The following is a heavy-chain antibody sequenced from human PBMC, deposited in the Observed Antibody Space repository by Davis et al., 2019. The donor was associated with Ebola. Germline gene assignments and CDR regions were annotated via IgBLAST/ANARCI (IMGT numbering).Heavy chain of an antibody. CDR2: INHSGST. V-gene: IGHV4-34*01. Sequence: SETLSLTCAAYGGSFSGYYWSWIRQPPGKGLEWIGEINHSGSTNYNPSLKSRVTISVDTSKNQFSLKPSSVTAADTAVYYCARGIGYGPYFDYWGQGTLVTVSS. CDR1: GGSFSGYY. D-gene: IGHD4-17*01. J-gene: IGHJ4*02. CDR3: ARGIGYGPYFDY.